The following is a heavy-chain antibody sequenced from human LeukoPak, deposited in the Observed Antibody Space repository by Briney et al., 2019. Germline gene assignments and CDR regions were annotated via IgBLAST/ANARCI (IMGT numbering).Heavy chain of an antibody. CDR1: GFTFSDYY. CDR2: ISSSGSTI. J-gene: IGHJ6*03. Sequence: GGYLRLSCAASGFTFSDYYMSWIRQAPGKGLEWVSYISSSGSTIYYADSVKGRFTISRDNAKNSLYLQMNSLRAEDTAVYYCATPNYYYYYMDVWGKGTTVTVSS. CDR3: ATPNYYYYYMDV. V-gene: IGHV3-11*04.